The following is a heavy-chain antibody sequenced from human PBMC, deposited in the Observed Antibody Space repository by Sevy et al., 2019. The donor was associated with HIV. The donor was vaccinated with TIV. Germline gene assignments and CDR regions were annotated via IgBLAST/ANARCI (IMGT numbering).Heavy chain of an antibody. CDR3: TREDIVLGEDNYYGMDV. Sequence: GGSLRLSCVVSGFSVSSNYMSWVRQAPGKGLEWVSNIYIDGRTYYADSVRGRFTISKETSKNTVYLEMKSLRAEDTAVYYCTREDIVLGEDNYYGMDVWGHGTTVTVSS. J-gene: IGHJ6*02. D-gene: IGHD2-15*01. CDR2: IYIDGRT. CDR1: GFSVSSNY. V-gene: IGHV3-53*01.